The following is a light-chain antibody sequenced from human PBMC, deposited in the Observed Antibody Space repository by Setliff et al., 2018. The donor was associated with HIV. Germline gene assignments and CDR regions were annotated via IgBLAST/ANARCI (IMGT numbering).Light chain of an antibody. CDR3: STWDYSLSGQV. J-gene: IGLJ3*02. V-gene: IGLV1-44*01. CDR1: SNNIGSYT. Sequence: QSALDREASVSGTVGQTVTLSCTGNSNNIGSYTVGWYQQISHGAPKTVMVGNSPPSGIPDRFSGSKSGTTASLTISGLQPEDEADYYCSTWDYSLSGQVFGGGTKVTVL. CDR2: GNS.